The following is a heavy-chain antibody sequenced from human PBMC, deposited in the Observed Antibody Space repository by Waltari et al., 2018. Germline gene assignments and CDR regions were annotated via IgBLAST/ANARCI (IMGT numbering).Heavy chain of an antibody. CDR1: AFAFSNYA. CDR3: AKEITAADAPYFFDY. V-gene: IGHV3-23*01. J-gene: IGHJ4*02. Sequence: EVQLLESGGILVQPGGSLRISCAASAFAFSNYAMTWVRQAPGKGLEWVSSISFGGGNTYYADSLKGRFTISRDNSKNTLYLQMNSLTVADTAVYYCAKEITAADAPYFFDYWGRGTLVTVSS. CDR2: ISFGGGNT. D-gene: IGHD6-13*01.